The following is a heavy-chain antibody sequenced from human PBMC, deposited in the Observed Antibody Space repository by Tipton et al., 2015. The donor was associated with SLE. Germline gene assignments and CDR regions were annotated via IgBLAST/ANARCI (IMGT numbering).Heavy chain of an antibody. Sequence: TLSLTCTVSGGSISSNSYYWGWIRQPPGKGLEWIGCFTYSGNTNSNPSLKSRVTISGDTSNNQFSLKLTSLTAADSAVYYCARDFPETWWSRTFDVWGQGTLVTVSS. J-gene: IGHJ3*01. V-gene: IGHV4-61*01. CDR2: FTYSGNT. D-gene: IGHD2-15*01. CDR3: ARDFPETWWSRTFDV. CDR1: GGSISSNSYY.